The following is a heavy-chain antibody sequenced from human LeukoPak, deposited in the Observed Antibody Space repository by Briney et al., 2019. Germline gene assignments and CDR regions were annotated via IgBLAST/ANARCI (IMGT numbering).Heavy chain of an antibody. V-gene: IGHV1-69*13. CDR2: IIPIFGTA. Sequence: GASVNVSCMSSGGTFSSYAISWVRPAPGQGLEWMGGIIPIFGTANYAQKFQGRVTITADESTSTAYMELSSLRSEDTAVYYCARGGYYDSSGYYYFDYWGQGTLVTVSS. CDR1: GGTFSSYA. CDR3: ARGGYYDSSGYYYFDY. D-gene: IGHD3-22*01. J-gene: IGHJ4*02.